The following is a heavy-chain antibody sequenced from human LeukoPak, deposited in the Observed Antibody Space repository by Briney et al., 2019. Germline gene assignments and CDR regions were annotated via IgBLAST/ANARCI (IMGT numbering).Heavy chain of an antibody. V-gene: IGHV4-59*01. Sequence: SETLSLTCSVSGGSISTYYWSWIRQPPGKGLQWIGYIHYSGSTNYNPSLRSRVTISVDTSKNQFSLKLSSVTAADTAVYYCARTGIVGATPDYWGQGALVTVSS. CDR2: IHYSGST. D-gene: IGHD1-26*01. CDR1: GGSISTYY. CDR3: ARTGIVGATPDY. J-gene: IGHJ4*02.